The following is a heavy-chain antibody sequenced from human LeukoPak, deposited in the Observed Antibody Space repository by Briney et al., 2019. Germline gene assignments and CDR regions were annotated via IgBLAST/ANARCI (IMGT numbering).Heavy chain of an antibody. Sequence: SETLSLTCTVSGGSVSSGDYYWTWIRQLPGKGLEWIGYIYYSGSTYYNPSLKSRLTISVDTSKNQFSLKVSSVTAADTAVYYRARRRGNTSGFQGYYFDYWGQGTLVTVSS. CDR2: IYYSGST. D-gene: IGHD6-19*01. CDR3: ARRRGNTSGFQGYYFDY. CDR1: GGSVSSGDYY. V-gene: IGHV4-31*03. J-gene: IGHJ4*02.